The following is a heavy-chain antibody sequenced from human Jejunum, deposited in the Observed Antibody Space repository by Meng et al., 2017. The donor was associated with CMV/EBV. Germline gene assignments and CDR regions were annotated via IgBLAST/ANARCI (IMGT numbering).Heavy chain of an antibody. V-gene: IGHV3-21*06. CDR3: ARDMCTTTSCYGRLNYYYYAMDV. CDR2: VSSGSGYI. D-gene: IGHD2-2*01. J-gene: IGHJ6*02. Sequence: MNWVRQAQGKGLEWVSSVSSGSGYIYYADAVKGRFTISRDNAKNSLYLQMNSLRAEDTAMYFCARDMCTTTSCYGRLNYYYYAMDVWGQGTTVTVSS.